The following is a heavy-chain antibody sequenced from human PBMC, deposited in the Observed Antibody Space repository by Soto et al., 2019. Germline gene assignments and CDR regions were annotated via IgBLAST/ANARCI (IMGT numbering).Heavy chain of an antibody. J-gene: IGHJ3*02. Sequence: PGESLKISCKGSGYSFTSYWIGWVRQMPGKGLEWMGIIYPGDSDTRYSPSFQGQVTISADKSISTAYLQWSSLKASDTAMYYCATTPYYYDSSGPYIPGAFDIWGQGTMVTVSS. V-gene: IGHV5-51*01. CDR3: ATTPYYYDSSGPYIPGAFDI. CDR1: GYSFTSYW. D-gene: IGHD3-22*01. CDR2: IYPGDSDT.